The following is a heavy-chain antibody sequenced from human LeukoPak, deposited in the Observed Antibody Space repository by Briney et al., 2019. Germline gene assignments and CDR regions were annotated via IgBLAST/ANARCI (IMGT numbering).Heavy chain of an antibody. CDR2: IKQDGSEK. CDR3: AREYYDFWSGYPNH. J-gene: IGHJ5*02. Sequence: PGGSLRLSCAASGFTFSSYWMSWVRQAPGKGLEWVANIKQDGSEKYHVDSVKGRFTISRDNAKNSLYLQMNSLRAEGTAVYYCAREYYDFWSGYPNHWGQGTLVTVSS. CDR1: GFTFSSYW. D-gene: IGHD3-3*01. V-gene: IGHV3-7*01.